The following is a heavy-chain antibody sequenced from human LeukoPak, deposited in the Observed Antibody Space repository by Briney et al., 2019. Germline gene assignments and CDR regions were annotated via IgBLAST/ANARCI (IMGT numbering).Heavy chain of an antibody. CDR2: IHTSGST. CDR3: AREFSGTSIAARVFDS. D-gene: IGHD6-6*01. Sequence: SETLSLTCTVSGGSITSYYWTYIRQPAGKGLEWIGRIHTSGSTNYNPSLKSRVTMSVDTSKNQFSLNLSSVTAADTAMYYCAREFSGTSIAARVFDSWGQRTLVTVSS. CDR1: GGSITSYY. V-gene: IGHV4-4*07. J-gene: IGHJ4*02.